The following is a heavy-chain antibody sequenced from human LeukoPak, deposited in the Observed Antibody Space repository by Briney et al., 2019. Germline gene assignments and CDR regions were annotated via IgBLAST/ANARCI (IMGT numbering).Heavy chain of an antibody. CDR2: INPNSGET. CDR1: GYTFTDNY. V-gene: IGHV1-2*02. D-gene: IGHD4-11*01. CDR3: ARDRDYSKTERGFDY. J-gene: IGHJ4*02. Sequence: ASVKVSCKTSGYTFTDNYIHWVRQAPGQGLEWMGWINPNSGETNSAQKFQGRVTMTGDTSISTDYMELNRVTSDDTAVYYCARDRDYSKTERGFDYWGQGALVTVSS.